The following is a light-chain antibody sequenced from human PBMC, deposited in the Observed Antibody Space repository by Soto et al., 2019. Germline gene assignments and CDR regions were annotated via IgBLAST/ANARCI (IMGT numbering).Light chain of an antibody. Sequence: DIQMTQSPSSLSASVADRVTITCQASQDISNYLNWYQQKLGKAPKLLIYDASNLETGVPSRFSGSGSGTDFTFTISSLQPEDIATYYCQQYSHLITFGQGTRLEIK. CDR2: DAS. CDR1: QDISNY. CDR3: QQYSHLIT. J-gene: IGKJ5*01. V-gene: IGKV1-33*01.